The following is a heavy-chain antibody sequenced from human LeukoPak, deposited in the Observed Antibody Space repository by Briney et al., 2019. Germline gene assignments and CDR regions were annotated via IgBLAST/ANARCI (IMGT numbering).Heavy chain of an antibody. CDR2: VHTSGGS. V-gene: IGHV4-4*09. Sequence: SETLSLTCTVSGPSIIHYYWSWIRQTPEGGLEWMWHVHTSGGSTCYPSLKTRLTMSIDTSRSQLSLALTSVTAADTGVYFCARLGSYHDFWGQGALVTVSS. CDR1: GPSIIHYY. CDR3: ARLGSYHDF. D-gene: IGHD1-26*01. J-gene: IGHJ4*02.